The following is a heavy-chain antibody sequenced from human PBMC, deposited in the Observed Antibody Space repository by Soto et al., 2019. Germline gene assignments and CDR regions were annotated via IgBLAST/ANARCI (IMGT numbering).Heavy chain of an antibody. J-gene: IGHJ6*02. V-gene: IGHV3-23*01. CDR3: AKDPADYGDYSPVDG. CDR2: ISGSDTST. Sequence: EAHLLESGGGLVQPVGSLRLSCAASGFSFNTYAMTWVRQAPGKGLEWISSISGSDTSTYYADSVKGRFTISRDKPKNTLYIKQNIQRAEHTAFYYCAKDPADYGDYSPVDGWRQENKEPVS. D-gene: IGHD4-17*01. CDR1: GFSFNTYA.